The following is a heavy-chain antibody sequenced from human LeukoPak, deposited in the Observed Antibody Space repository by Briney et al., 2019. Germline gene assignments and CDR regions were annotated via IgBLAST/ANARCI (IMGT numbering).Heavy chain of an antibody. J-gene: IGHJ4*02. D-gene: IGHD4-17*01. CDR1: GYSFTSYW. CDR2: IYPGDSDT. CDR3: ARRDQYGDYVASFDY. V-gene: IGHV5-51*01. Sequence: GESLKISCKGSGYSFTSYWIGWVRQMPGKGLEWMGIIYPGDSDTRYSPSFQGQVTISADKSISTAYLQWSSLKASDTAMYYCARRDQYGDYVASFDYWGQGTLVTVSS.